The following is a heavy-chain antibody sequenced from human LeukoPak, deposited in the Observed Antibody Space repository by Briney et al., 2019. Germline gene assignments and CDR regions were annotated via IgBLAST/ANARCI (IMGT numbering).Heavy chain of an antibody. Sequence: GGSLRLSCAASGFTVSRNYMSWVRQAPGKGLEWVSVIYSADSAYYADSLKGRFTISRDNSKHTLFLQMNSLRADDTAVYYCARDDWGFGPWGQGTLVTVSS. CDR2: IYSADSA. CDR3: ARDDWGFGP. J-gene: IGHJ5*02. D-gene: IGHD3-9*01. V-gene: IGHV3-53*05. CDR1: GFTVSRNY.